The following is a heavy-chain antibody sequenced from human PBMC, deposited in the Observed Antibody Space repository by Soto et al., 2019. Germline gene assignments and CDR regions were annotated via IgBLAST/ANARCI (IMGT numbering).Heavy chain of an antibody. CDR1: DDSSSNYK. D-gene: IGHD3-10*01. CDR3: VRQGFGRLHGLVDV. J-gene: IGHJ6*02. V-gene: IGHV4-59*08. Sequence: SETLSLTCTVSDDSSSNYKWSWFRQPPGRRLEWIGYIDSNGGTSYNPSLQSRVTISIDTSTKQFFLKLSSVTAADTAVYYCVRQGFGRLHGLVDVWCQGPTVT. CDR2: IDSNGGT.